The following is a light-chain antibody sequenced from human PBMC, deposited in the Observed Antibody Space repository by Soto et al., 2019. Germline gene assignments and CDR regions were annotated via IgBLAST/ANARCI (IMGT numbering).Light chain of an antibody. CDR2: DVS. J-gene: IGLJ2*01. V-gene: IGLV2-14*01. Sequence: QSALTQPASVSGSPGQSITISCTGTSSDVGGYNYVSWYQQHPGKAPKLMIYDVSNRPSGVSNRFSGSKSGNTASLTISELQAEDEADYFCSSYISSTTLVFGGGTKVTVL. CDR1: SSDVGGYNY. CDR3: SSYISSTTLV.